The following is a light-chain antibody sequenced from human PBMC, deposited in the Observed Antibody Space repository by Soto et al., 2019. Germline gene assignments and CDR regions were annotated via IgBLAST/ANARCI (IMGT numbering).Light chain of an antibody. J-gene: IGKJ4*01. V-gene: IGKV3-15*01. Sequence: ETVLTQSPATLSVSPGERATLSCRASQSMSSNLAWYQQKPGQVPRLLIYDASTRAAGIPAGFSGSGSGTEFTLTISSLQSEDFAIYYCQQYNNWPLTFGGGTKVEIK. CDR2: DAS. CDR1: QSMSSN. CDR3: QQYNNWPLT.